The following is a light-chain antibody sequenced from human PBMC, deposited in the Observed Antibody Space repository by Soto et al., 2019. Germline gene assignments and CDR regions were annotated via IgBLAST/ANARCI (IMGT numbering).Light chain of an antibody. CDR1: RSDVGGYNF. J-gene: IGLJ1*01. V-gene: IGLV2-14*01. Sequence: QPASVSGSPGQSITISCTGTRSDVGGYNFVSWYQQFPGKAPKLMIYEVRNRPSGISNRFSGSKSGNTASLTISGLQAEDEADYYCSSYTSSATLEVFGTGTKLTVL. CDR3: SSYTSSATLEV. CDR2: EVR.